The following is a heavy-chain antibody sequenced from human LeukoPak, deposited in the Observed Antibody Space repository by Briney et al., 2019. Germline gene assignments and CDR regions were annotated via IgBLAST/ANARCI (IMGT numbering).Heavy chain of an antibody. V-gene: IGHV3-49*03. CDR3: SRGLHDYGDSNYYFDQ. CDR1: GFTFGDDG. J-gene: IGHJ4*02. Sequence: GGSLRLSCTASGFTFGDDGWSWFRQAPGKGLEWICFIRKKGYGETTDYAASVRGRFTISRDEAKSIAYLQMNSLKTEDTALYYCSRGLHDYGDSNYYFDQWGRGTLVTVSS. D-gene: IGHD4-17*01. CDR2: IRKKGYGETT.